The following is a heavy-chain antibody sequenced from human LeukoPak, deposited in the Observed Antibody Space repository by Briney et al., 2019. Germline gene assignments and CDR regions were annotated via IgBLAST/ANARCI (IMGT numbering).Heavy chain of an antibody. CDR2: ISGSGGST. CDR3: AKGYCSGGSCYGIDY. Sequence: GGSLRLSCAASGFTFSSYAMSWVRQAPGKGLEWVSAISGSGGSTYYADSVKGRFTISRDNSKNTLYLQMNSLRAEDTAVYYCAKGYCSGGSCYGIDYWGQGTLVTVSS. CDR1: GFTFSSYA. D-gene: IGHD2-15*01. V-gene: IGHV3-23*01. J-gene: IGHJ4*02.